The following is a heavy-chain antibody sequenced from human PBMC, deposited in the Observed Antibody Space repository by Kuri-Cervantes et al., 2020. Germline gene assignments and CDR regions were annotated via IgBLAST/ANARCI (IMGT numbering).Heavy chain of an antibody. D-gene: IGHD3-10*01. J-gene: IGHJ6*03. CDR2: IYTSGST. Sequence: SETLSLTCTVSGGSISSYYWSWIRQPAGKGLEWIGRIYTSGSTNYNPSLKSRVTISVDKSKNQFSLKLSSVTAADTAVYYCARDSSPSRSFYYYMDVWGKGTTVTVSS. V-gene: IGHV4-4*07. CDR3: ARDSSPSRSFYYYMDV. CDR1: GGSISSYY.